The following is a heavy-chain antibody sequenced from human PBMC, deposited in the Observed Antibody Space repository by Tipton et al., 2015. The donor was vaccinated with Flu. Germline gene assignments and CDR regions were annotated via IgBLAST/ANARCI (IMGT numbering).Heavy chain of an antibody. V-gene: IGHV4-38-2*01. J-gene: IGHJ5*02. CDR3: ARRDFGNYVSEPKNWFDP. D-gene: IGHD4-11*01. CDR1: GDSISSHYY. CDR2: INPNGNA. Sequence: TLSLTCAVSGDSISSHYYWAWIRQPPGRGLEWIGNINPNGNAYHNPSLKSRVTISVDRSKNRFSLKVSSVTAADTAVYYCARRDFGNYVSEPKNWFDPWSQGTLVTVSS.